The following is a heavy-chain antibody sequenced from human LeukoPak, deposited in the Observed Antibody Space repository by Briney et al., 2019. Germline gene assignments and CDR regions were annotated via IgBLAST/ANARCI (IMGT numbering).Heavy chain of an antibody. Sequence: ASVKVSCKASGYTFTGYYMHWVRQAPGQGLEWMGWINPNSGGTNYAQKLQGRVTMTRDTSISTAYMELSRLRSDDTAVYYCARDPQTSGYSYGLGYWGQGTLVTVSS. J-gene: IGHJ4*02. CDR1: GYTFTGYY. D-gene: IGHD5-18*01. CDR3: ARDPQTSGYSYGLGY. V-gene: IGHV1-2*02. CDR2: INPNSGGT.